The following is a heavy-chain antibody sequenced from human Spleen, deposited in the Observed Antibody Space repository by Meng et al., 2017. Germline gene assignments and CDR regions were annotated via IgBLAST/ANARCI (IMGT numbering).Heavy chain of an antibody. V-gene: IGHV4-34*01. Sequence: SETLSLTCVVSGGSFSDYYWSWIRQPPGKGLEWIGEINHSGSTNYNPSLESRATISVDTSQNNLSLKLSSVTAADTAVYFCARDYYDSGGYYVPPLWGQGTLVTVSS. CDR2: INHSGST. CDR3: ARDYYDSGGYYVPPL. J-gene: IGHJ4*02. CDR1: GGSFSDYY. D-gene: IGHD3-22*01.